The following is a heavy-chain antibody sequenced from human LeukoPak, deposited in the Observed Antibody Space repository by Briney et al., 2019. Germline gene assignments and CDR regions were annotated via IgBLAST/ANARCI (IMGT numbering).Heavy chain of an antibody. J-gene: IGHJ4*02. Sequence: PGGSLRLSCAASGFTLSSYWMSWVRQAPGKGLEWVANIKQDGSEKYYVDSVKGRFTISRDNAKNSLYLQMDSLRAEDTALYFCAGWNYFDYWGQGTLVTVSS. CDR2: IKQDGSEK. CDR3: AGWNYFDY. D-gene: IGHD6-19*01. CDR1: GFTLSSYW. V-gene: IGHV3-7*01.